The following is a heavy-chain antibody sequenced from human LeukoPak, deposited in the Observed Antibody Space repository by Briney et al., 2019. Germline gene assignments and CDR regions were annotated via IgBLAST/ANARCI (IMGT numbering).Heavy chain of an antibody. CDR1: GFTFSSYA. CDR3: AKVTRGGYYYDSGGTD. CDR2: ISGSGGST. D-gene: IGHD3-22*01. J-gene: IGHJ4*02. V-gene: IGHV3-23*01. Sequence: PGGSLRLSCAASGFTFSSYAMSWVRQAPGKGLEWVSAISGSGGSTYYADSVKGRFTISRDNSKNTLYLQMNSLRAEDTAVYYCAKVTRGGYYYDSGGTDWGQGTLVTVSS.